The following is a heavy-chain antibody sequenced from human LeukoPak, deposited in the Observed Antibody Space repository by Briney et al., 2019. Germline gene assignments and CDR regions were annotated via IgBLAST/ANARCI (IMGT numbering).Heavy chain of an antibody. J-gene: IGHJ4*02. D-gene: IGHD6-13*01. CDR3: AKAGHSSSWAWADY. CDR1: GFTFSSYA. V-gene: IGHV3-23*01. CDR2: ISGSDDST. Sequence: PGGSLRLSRAASGFTFSSYAMSWVRQAPGKGLEWVSVISGSDDSTYYADSVKGRFTISRDNSKNTLFLQMNSLRAEDTALYYCAKAGHSSSWAWADYWGQGTLVTVSS.